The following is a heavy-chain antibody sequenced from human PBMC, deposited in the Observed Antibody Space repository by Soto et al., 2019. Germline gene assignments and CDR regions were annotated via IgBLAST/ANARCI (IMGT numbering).Heavy chain of an antibody. CDR1: GYTFTSYA. CDR2: INPGNGNT. Sequence: QVQVVQSGAEVKKPGASVKVSCKASGYTFTSYAMHWVHQAPGQRLEWMGWINPGNGNTKNSQKFQGRVTITRDTFASTAYMELSSLRSEDTALYYCARGASSVSTFYFDLWGRGTLVTVSS. J-gene: IGHJ2*01. D-gene: IGHD3-10*01. V-gene: IGHV1-3*01. CDR3: ARGASSVSTFYFDL.